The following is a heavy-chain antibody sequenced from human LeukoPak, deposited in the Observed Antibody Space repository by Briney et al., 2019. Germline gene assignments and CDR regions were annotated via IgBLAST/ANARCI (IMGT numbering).Heavy chain of an antibody. Sequence: GGSLRLSCAASGFTFSSYGMHWVRQAPGKGLEWVSYISSSGSTIYYADSVKGRFTISRDNAKNSMYLQMNSLRAEDTAVYYCAELGITMIGGVWGKGTTVTISS. V-gene: IGHV3-48*04. CDR1: GFTFSSYG. CDR2: ISSSGSTI. J-gene: IGHJ6*04. D-gene: IGHD3-10*02. CDR3: AELGITMIGGV.